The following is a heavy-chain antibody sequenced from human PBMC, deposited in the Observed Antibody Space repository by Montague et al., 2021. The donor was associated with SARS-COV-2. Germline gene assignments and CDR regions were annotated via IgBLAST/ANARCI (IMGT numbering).Heavy chain of an antibody. J-gene: IGHJ6*02. CDR3: ARETFSGYSYGRGSYYYYYGMDV. V-gene: IGHV4-61*02. CDR1: GGSISSGSYY. Sequence: TLSLTCTVSGGSISSGSYYWSWIRQPAGKGLEWIGRIYTSRSTNYNPSLKSRVTISVDTSKNQFSLKLSSVTAADTAVYYCARETFSGYSYGRGSYYYYYGMDVRGQGTTVTVSS. D-gene: IGHD5-18*01. CDR2: IYTSRST.